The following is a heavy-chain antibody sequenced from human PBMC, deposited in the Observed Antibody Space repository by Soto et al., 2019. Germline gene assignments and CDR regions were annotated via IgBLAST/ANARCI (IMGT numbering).Heavy chain of an antibody. CDR2: IRNKANRYTT. V-gene: IGHV3-72*01. CDR1: GFTFSDHY. Sequence: EVQLVEAGGGLVQPGGSLRLSCVVSGFTFSDHYMDWFRQAPGKGLEWVGRIRNKANRYTTVYAASVNGRVTISRDDSKTSMYLTTNSLTIEDTAVYYCVRGPKSSYRAKTWEYWGQGTMVPFSS. CDR3: VRGPKSSYRAKTWEY. J-gene: IGHJ4*02. D-gene: IGHD5-18*01.